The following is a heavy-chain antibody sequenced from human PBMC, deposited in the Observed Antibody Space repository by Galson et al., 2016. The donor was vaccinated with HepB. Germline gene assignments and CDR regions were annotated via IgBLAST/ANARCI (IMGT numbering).Heavy chain of an antibody. J-gene: IGHJ4*02. D-gene: IGHD2-8*02. V-gene: IGHV1-18*01. CDR1: GYTFANYY. CDR3: ARGHCTGTNGYLNFDY. Sequence: SVKVSCQVSGYTFANYYVTWVRQAPGQGLEWMGWVRTDNGDTNYAQKLQDRVAMTADTSTSTAYMELMSLRSDDTAVYYCARGHCTGTNGYLNFDYCGQGTLVTVSP. CDR2: VRTDNGDT.